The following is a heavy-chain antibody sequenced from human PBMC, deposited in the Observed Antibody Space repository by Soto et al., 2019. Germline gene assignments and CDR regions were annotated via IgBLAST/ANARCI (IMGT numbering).Heavy chain of an antibody. D-gene: IGHD1-1*01. Sequence: QVQLQESGPGLVKPSKTLSLTCTVSGGSISSVGYFWSWIRQPPGKGLEWIGNIFYSGTTYYTPSLKGRVTISVDTSKNQFSLKLSSVTAADTAVYFCARGVLYWGQGTMITVSS. CDR1: GGSISSVGYF. V-gene: IGHV4-31*03. CDR2: IFYSGTT. J-gene: IGHJ4*02. CDR3: ARGVLY.